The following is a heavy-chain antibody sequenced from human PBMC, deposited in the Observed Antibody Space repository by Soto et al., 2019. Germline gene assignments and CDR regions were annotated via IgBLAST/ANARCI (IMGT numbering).Heavy chain of an antibody. J-gene: IGHJ6*02. V-gene: IGHV1-8*01. CDR2: MNPNSGNT. CDR1: GYTFTSYD. CDR3: ARYPTTGTTGYYYGMDV. Sequence: AAVKVSCKASGYTFTSYDINWVRQATGQGIEWRGWMNPNSGNTGYAQKFQGRVTMNRNPSISTAYMELSSLRSEDTAVYYCARYPTTGTTGYYYGMDVWGQGTTVTVSS. D-gene: IGHD1-1*01.